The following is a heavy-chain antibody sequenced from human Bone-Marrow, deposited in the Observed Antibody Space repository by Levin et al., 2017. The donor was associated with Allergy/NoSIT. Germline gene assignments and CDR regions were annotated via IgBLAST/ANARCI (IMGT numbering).Heavy chain of an antibody. CDR1: GYTFISYY. V-gene: IGHV1-46*01. J-gene: IGHJ6*02. CDR2: IHPSGGTT. D-gene: IGHD4-23*01. Sequence: ASVKVSCKASGYTFISYYIHWVRQAPGQGLEWMGIIHPSGGTTNYAQKFQGRVIMTRDTSTSTVYMELSSLRSEDTAVYYCVRAPLRWDPIGMDVWGQGTTVTVSS. CDR3: VRAPLRWDPIGMDV.